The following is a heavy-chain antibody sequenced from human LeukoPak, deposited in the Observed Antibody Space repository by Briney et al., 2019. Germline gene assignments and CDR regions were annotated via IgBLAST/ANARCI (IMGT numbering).Heavy chain of an antibody. V-gene: IGHV4-59*12. CDR2: IYYSGST. Sequence: SETLSLTCTVSGGSISSYYWSWIRQPPGKGLEWIGYIYYSGSTNYNPSLKSRVTISVDTSKNQFSLKLSSVTAADTAVYYCARDTAAIRAFDIWGQGTLVTVSS. CDR1: GGSISSYY. D-gene: IGHD2-2*02. J-gene: IGHJ3*02. CDR3: ARDTAAIRAFDI.